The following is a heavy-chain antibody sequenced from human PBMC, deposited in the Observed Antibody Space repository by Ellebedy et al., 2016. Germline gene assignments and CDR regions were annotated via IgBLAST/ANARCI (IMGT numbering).Heavy chain of an antibody. J-gene: IGHJ4*02. D-gene: IGHD3-10*01. Sequence: SETLSLTCIVSGGSISRYYWSWIRQPPGRGLEWIGNIYYTGTTNYNPSLQSRVTISLDTPKNQFSLRLTSVTAADTAVYYCARIGGVSSGERPIDYWGQGTLVTVSS. CDR3: ARIGGVSSGERPIDY. V-gene: IGHV4-59*01. CDR2: IYYTGTT. CDR1: GGSISRYY.